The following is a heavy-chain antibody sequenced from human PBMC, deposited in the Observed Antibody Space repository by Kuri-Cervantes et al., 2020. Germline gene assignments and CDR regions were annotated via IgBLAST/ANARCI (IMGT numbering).Heavy chain of an antibody. D-gene: IGHD3-16*02. CDR3: AHTLYDYVWGSYRPRTEYFDY. V-gene: IGHV2-5*01. CDR1: GFSLSTSGVG. Sequence: SGPTLVKPTQTLTLTCTFSGFSLSTSGVGVGWIRQPPGKALEWLALIYWNDDKRYSPYLKSRLTITKDTSKNQVVLTMTNMDPVDTATYYCAHTLYDYVWGSYRPRTEYFDYWGQGTLVTVSS. CDR2: IYWNDDK. J-gene: IGHJ4*02.